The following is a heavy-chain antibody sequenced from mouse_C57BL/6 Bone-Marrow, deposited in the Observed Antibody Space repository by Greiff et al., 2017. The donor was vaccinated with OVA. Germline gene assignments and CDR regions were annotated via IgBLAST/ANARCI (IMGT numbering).Heavy chain of an antibody. D-gene: IGHD2-4*01. Sequence: EVHLVESGGGLVKPGGSLKLSCAASGFTFSSYAMSWVRQTPEKRLEWVATISDGGSYTYYPDNVKGRFTISRDNAKNNLYLQMSHLKSEDTAMYYCARDLGYYDYPWFAYWGQGTLVTVSA. J-gene: IGHJ3*01. CDR2: ISDGGSYT. CDR1: GFTFSSYA. CDR3: ARDLGYYDYPWFAY. V-gene: IGHV5-4*01.